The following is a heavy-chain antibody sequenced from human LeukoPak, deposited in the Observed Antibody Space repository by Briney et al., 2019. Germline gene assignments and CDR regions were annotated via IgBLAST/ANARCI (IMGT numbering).Heavy chain of an antibody. V-gene: IGHV1-2*02. Sequence: ASVKVSCKASGYTFNGFYLHWVRQAPGQGLEWMGWINPNSGGTNYAQKFQGRVTMTRDTSISTAYMELSRLRSDDTAVYYCARWTATVTTPDYWGQGTLVTVSS. J-gene: IGHJ4*02. CDR2: INPNSGGT. CDR3: ARWTATVTTPDY. D-gene: IGHD4-11*01. CDR1: GYTFNGFY.